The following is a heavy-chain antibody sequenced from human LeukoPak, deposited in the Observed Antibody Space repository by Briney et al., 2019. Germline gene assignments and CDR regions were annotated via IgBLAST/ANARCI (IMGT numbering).Heavy chain of an antibody. CDR2: ISAYNGNT. V-gene: IGHV1-18*01. D-gene: IGHD1-1*01. CDR1: GYTFTGYG. CDR3: ARVASAWNRRATVDY. J-gene: IGHJ4*02. Sequence: ASVKVSCKASGYTFTGYGISWVRQAPGQGLEWMGWISAYNGNTNYARKLQGRVTMTTDTSTSTAYMELRSLRSDDTAVYYCARVASAWNRRATVDYWGQGTLVTVSS.